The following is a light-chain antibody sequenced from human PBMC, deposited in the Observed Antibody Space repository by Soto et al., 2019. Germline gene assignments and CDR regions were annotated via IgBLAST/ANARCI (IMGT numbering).Light chain of an antibody. CDR1: QNIGTS. CDR2: AAS. Sequence: QLTQSPATRCAFLCDRVPLTCRASQNIGTSLAWYQQKPGKAPKLLIFAASSLQSGVPSRFSGSRSGPDFTLTISSLQPEDFATYYCQQSSSLPPTFGQGTKVDIK. CDR3: QQSSSLPPT. V-gene: IGKV1-39*01. J-gene: IGKJ1*01.